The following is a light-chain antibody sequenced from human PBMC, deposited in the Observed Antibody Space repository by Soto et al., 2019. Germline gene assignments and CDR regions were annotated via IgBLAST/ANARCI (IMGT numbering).Light chain of an antibody. CDR3: ALYDGGTQLL. J-gene: IGLJ2*01. V-gene: IGLV7-43*01. CDR1: TGAVTSGYY. Sequence: QTVVTQEPSLTVSPGGTVTLTCASSTGAVTSGYYPNWFQQKPGQAPRALIYSTSNNHSGTPARFSGSLLGGKAAVTLSGVHPDDEAEYYCALYDGGTQLLFGGGTKLTVL. CDR2: STS.